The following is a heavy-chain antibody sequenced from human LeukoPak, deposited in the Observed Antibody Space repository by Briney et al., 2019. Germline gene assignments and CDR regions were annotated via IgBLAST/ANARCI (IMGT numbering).Heavy chain of an antibody. D-gene: IGHD2-2*01. V-gene: IGHV4-34*01. CDR2: INHSGST. CDR1: GGSFSGYY. CDR3: ARAPRVVVPAAIGAFDI. J-gene: IGHJ3*02. Sequence: TETLSLTCAVYGGSFSGYYWSWIRQPPGKGLEWIGEINHSGSTNYNPSLKSRVTISVDTSKNQFSLKLSSVTAADTAVYYCARAPRVVVPAAIGAFDIWGQGTLVTVSS.